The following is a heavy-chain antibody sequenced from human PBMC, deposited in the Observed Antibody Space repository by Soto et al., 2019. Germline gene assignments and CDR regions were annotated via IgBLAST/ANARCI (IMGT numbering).Heavy chain of an antibody. Sequence: SGTPFLPCTVSCGSVGNYHWGWVRRPPGEGLEWVGYIHSSGYTNYNPSLRSRLTLSVDTSKNQFSLKVSPVAAADTAVYYCARLSHIFPVETYFYHSMDIWGQGITVTVSS. CDR2: IHSSGYT. CDR1: CGSVGNYH. CDR3: ARLSHIFPVETYFYHSMDI. D-gene: IGHD3-9*01. J-gene: IGHJ6*02. V-gene: IGHV4-59*02.